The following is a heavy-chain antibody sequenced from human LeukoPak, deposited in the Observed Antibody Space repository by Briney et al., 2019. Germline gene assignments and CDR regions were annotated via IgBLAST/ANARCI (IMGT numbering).Heavy chain of an antibody. D-gene: IGHD3-10*01. J-gene: IGHJ4*02. CDR2: INPNSGGT. V-gene: IGHV1-2*02. CDR1: GYTLTGYY. CDR3: ARANGSGSYYPFDY. Sequence: ASVKVSCKASGYTLTGYYMHWVRQAPGQGREWMGWINPNSGGTNYAQKFQGRVTMTRDTSISTAYMELSRLRSDDTAVYYCARANGSGSYYPFDYWGQGTLVTVSS.